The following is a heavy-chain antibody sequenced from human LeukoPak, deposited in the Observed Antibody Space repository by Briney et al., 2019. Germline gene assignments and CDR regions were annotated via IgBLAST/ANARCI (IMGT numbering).Heavy chain of an antibody. Sequence: GASVKVSCKASGYTFTGYYMHWVRQAPGQGLEWMGWINPNSGGTNYAQKFQGRVTMTRDTSISTAYMELSRLRSDDTAVYYCAIIPRGYSYGMIDYWGQGTLVTVSS. J-gene: IGHJ4*02. CDR1: GYTFTGYY. D-gene: IGHD5-18*01. V-gene: IGHV1-2*02. CDR2: INPNSGGT. CDR3: AIIPRGYSYGMIDY.